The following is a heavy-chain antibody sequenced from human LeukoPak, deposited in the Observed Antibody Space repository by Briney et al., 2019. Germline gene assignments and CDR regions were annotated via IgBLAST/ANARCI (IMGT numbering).Heavy chain of an antibody. V-gene: IGHV6-1*01. J-gene: IGHJ4*02. Sequence: SQTPSLTCAISGDSVSSNSAAWNWIRQSPSRGLEWLGRTYYRSKWYNDYAVSVKSRITINPDTSKNQFSLKLSSVTAADTAVYYCARRKGGLLEYWGQGTLVTVSS. CDR1: GDSVSSNSAA. D-gene: IGHD2-21*01. CDR2: TYYRSKWYN. CDR3: ARRKGGLLEY.